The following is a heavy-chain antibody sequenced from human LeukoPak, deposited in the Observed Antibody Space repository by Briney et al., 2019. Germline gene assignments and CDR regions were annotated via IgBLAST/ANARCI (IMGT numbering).Heavy chain of an antibody. Sequence: GGSLRLSCAASGFTFSSYGMHWVRQAPGKGLEWVAFIRYDGSNKYYADSVRGRFTISRDNSKNTLYLQMNSLRAEDTAVYYCACASGGSAAFDIWGQGTMVTVSS. D-gene: IGHD2-15*01. J-gene: IGHJ3*02. V-gene: IGHV3-30*02. CDR1: GFTFSSYG. CDR2: IRYDGSNK. CDR3: ACASGGSAAFDI.